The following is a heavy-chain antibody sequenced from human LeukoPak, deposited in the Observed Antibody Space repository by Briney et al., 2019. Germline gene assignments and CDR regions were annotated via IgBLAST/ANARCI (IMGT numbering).Heavy chain of an antibody. CDR1: GFTFDDYA. V-gene: IGHV3-9*01. J-gene: IGHJ4*02. D-gene: IGHD3-22*01. CDR3: AKEATDSAFDY. Sequence: PGGSLRLSCAASGFTFDDYAMHWLRPAPGKGLEWVSGISWNGATFYYADSVKGRFTISRDNTKNSLYLQMNSLRAEDTALYYCAKEATDSAFDYWGQGTLVIVSS. CDR2: ISWNGATF.